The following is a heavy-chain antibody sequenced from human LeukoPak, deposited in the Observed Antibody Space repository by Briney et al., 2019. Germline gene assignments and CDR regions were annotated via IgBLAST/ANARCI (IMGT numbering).Heavy chain of an antibody. V-gene: IGHV3-23*01. Sequence: GGSLRLSCAASGFTFSSYAMSWVRQAPGKGLEWVSAISGSGGSTYYADSVKGRFTISRDNSKNTLYLQMNSLRAEDTAVYYCARDGASIDDQYYGLDVWGQGTTVTASS. CDR3: ARDGASIDDQYYGLDV. J-gene: IGHJ6*02. CDR2: ISGSGGST. D-gene: IGHD1-1*01. CDR1: GFTFSSYA.